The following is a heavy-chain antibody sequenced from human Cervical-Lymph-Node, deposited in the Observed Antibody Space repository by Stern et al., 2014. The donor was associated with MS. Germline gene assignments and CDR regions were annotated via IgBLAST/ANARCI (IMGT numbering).Heavy chain of an antibody. Sequence: VHLVESGGGLVKPGGSLRLSCAASGFTFSDYYMSWIRQAPGKGLEWVSYISSNDGTMYYADSVKGRFTISRDNAKNSLYLQMNSLRAEDTAVYYCARDLYCSGGSCYYDYYYYGMDVWGQGTTVTVSS. CDR2: ISSNDGTM. CDR1: GFTFSDYY. V-gene: IGHV3-11*01. D-gene: IGHD2-15*01. J-gene: IGHJ6*02. CDR3: ARDLYCSGGSCYYDYYYYGMDV.